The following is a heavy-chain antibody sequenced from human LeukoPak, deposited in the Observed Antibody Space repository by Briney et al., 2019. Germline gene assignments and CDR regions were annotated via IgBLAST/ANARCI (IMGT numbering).Heavy chain of an antibody. D-gene: IGHD5-24*01. CDR3: ARGKMATIRYFDY. Sequence: GASVKVSCKASGGTFSSYAISWVRQAPGQGLEWMGGIIPIFGTANYAQKFQGRVTITADESTSTAYMELSSLRSEDTAAYYCARGKMATIRYFDYWGQGTLVTVSS. CDR1: GGTFSSYA. J-gene: IGHJ4*02. V-gene: IGHV1-69*01. CDR2: IIPIFGTA.